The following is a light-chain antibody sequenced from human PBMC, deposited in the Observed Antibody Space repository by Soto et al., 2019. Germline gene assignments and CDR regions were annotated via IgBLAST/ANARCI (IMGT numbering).Light chain of an antibody. J-gene: IGLJ1*01. CDR3: CSYAGSSYV. CDR1: SSDVGSYNL. CDR2: EVS. Sequence: QSALTQPASVSGSPGQSITISCTGTSSDVGSYNLVSWYQQHPVKAPKLMIYEVSKRPSGVSNRFSGSKSGNTAGLTISGLQAEDEADYYCCSYAGSSYVFGTGTKLTVL. V-gene: IGLV2-23*02.